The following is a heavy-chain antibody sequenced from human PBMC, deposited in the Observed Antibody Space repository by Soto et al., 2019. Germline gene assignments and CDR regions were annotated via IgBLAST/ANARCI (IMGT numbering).Heavy chain of an antibody. CDR3: ARGKLSRRKHIDF. V-gene: IGHV1-3*01. J-gene: IGHJ4*02. CDR2: INGGNGDT. Sequence: QVQLVQSETEVKKPGDSVRVSCRASGYSLNNFAMHWVPRAPGHRLEWMGWINGGNGDTRFSHEFQGRVAITRDTTATTDYMELTSLRSEDTADYYWARGKLSRRKHIDFWGQGTLAIVSS. D-gene: IGHD2-21*01. CDR1: GYSLNNFA.